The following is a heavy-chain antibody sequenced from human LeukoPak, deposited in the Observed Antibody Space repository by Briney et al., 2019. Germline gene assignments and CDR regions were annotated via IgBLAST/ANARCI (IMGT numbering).Heavy chain of an antibody. Sequence: ASVKVSCKASGYTFTRYYMHWVRQAPGQGLEWMGWINPNSGGTNYAQKFQGRVTMTRDTSISTAYMELSRLRSDDTAVYYCARGPPHYYYDSSGPYYFDYWGQGALVTVSS. CDR3: ARGPPHYYYDSSGPYYFDY. CDR2: INPNSGGT. J-gene: IGHJ4*02. V-gene: IGHV1-2*02. D-gene: IGHD3-22*01. CDR1: GYTFTRYY.